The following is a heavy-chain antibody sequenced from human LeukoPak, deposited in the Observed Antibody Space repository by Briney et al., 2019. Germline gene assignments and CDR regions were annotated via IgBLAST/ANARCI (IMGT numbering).Heavy chain of an antibody. CDR3: ARDRGTTGYYYLDS. J-gene: IGHJ4*02. D-gene: IGHD1-26*01. CDR1: GGPLTEYY. V-gene: IGHV4-59*01. CDR2: IYHTGRT. Sequence: PSETLSLTCSVSGGPLTEYYWSWIRQPPGKGLEGIGYIYHTGRTNYSPSLKSRVTMSVDASRNQFSLKLVSVTAADTAVYYCARDRGTTGYYYLDSWGQGILVTVSS.